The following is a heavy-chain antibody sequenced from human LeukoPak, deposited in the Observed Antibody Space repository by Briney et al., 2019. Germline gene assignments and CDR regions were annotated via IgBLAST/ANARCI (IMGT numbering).Heavy chain of an antibody. D-gene: IGHD2-2*01. CDR2: INHSGST. J-gene: IGHJ6*02. V-gene: IGHV4-34*01. CDR3: ARDRLVLPMDV. CDR1: GGSFSGYY. Sequence: NTSETLSLTCAVYGGSFSGYYWSWIRQPPGKGLEWIGEINHSGSTNYNPSLKSRVTISVDTSKNQFSLKLSSVTAADTAVYYCARDRLVLPMDVWGQGTTVTVSS.